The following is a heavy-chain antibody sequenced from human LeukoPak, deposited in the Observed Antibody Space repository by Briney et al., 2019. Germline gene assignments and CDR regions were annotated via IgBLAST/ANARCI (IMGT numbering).Heavy chain of an antibody. D-gene: IGHD5-12*01. J-gene: IGHJ4*02. V-gene: IGHV1-8*01. CDR1: GYTFTSYD. Sequence: GASVKVSCKASGYTFTSYDINWVRQATGQGLEWMGWLNPNSGNTGYAQKFQGRVTMTRNTSISTAYMELSSLRSEDTAVYYCARGARGYSGYGPDYWGQGTLVTVSS. CDR3: ARGARGYSGYGPDY. CDR2: LNPNSGNT.